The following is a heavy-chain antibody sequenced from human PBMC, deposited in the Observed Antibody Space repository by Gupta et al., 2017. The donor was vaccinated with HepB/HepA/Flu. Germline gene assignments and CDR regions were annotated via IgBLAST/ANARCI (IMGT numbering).Heavy chain of an antibody. CDR3: AKRGSSGPGDY. Sequence: EVQLVESGGGVVQPGGSLRLSCAASGFTFDDYAMHWGRQAPGKGLEWVYLISGDGGSQDYADSVKGRFTISRDNSKNSLYLQMKSLRTEDTALYYGAKRGSSGPGDYGGQGTMVTVSS. CDR1: GFTFDDYA. V-gene: IGHV3-43*02. D-gene: IGHD3-22*01. CDR2: ISGDGGSQ. J-gene: IGHJ4*02.